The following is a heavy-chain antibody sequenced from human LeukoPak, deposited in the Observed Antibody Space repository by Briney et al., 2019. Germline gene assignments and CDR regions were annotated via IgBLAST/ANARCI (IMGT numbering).Heavy chain of an antibody. J-gene: IGHJ4*02. V-gene: IGHV1-2*02. CDR3: AIPPDPYSGSVPLDY. CDR2: INPSGGT. D-gene: IGHD1-26*01. Sequence: ASVKVSCKASGYTFTGYYMHWVRQAPGQGLEWMGWINPSGGTNYAQKFQGRVTMTRDTSISTAYMELSRLRSEDTAVYYCAIPPDPYSGSVPLDYWGQGTLVTVSS. CDR1: GYTFTGYY.